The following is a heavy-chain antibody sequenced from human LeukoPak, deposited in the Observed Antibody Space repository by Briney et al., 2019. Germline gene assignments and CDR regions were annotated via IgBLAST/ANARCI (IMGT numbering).Heavy chain of an antibody. Sequence: GGSLRLSCAASGFTFSSYAMSWVRQAPGKGLEWVSAISGSGGSTYYADSVKGRFTISRENSKNTLYLQMNSLRAEDTAVYYCAKVPRIAVAEVGFFFDYWGQGTLVTVSS. CDR2: ISGSGGST. CDR1: GFTFSSYA. CDR3: AKVPRIAVAEVGFFFDY. V-gene: IGHV3-23*01. D-gene: IGHD6-19*01. J-gene: IGHJ4*02.